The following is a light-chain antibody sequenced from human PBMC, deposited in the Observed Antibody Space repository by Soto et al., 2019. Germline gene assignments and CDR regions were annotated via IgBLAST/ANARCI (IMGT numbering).Light chain of an antibody. J-gene: IGKJ4*01. CDR2: AAS. CDR1: QSISNY. CDR3: QQRYGTPLT. V-gene: IGKV1-39*01. Sequence: DMEMTQSPSSLSASVGDRVTITCRASQSISNYLNWYQHKPGKVPTLLIYAASSFQSGVPTRSSGSGSGTDFTLTINSLQPEDFATYYCQQRYGTPLTFGGGTKIQIK.